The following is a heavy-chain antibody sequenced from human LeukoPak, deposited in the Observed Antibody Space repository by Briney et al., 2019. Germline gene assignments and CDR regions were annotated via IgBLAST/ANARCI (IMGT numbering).Heavy chain of an antibody. CDR3: ARERGHQLLPPTWTHTGFFDF. J-gene: IGHJ4*02. Sequence: SETLSLTCGVSGYSINDGYFWGWLRQPPGKGLEWIATLHHPDITHYNPSLDSRVTISLDRSKNQFSLRLSSVTAADTAIYYCARERGHQLLPPTWTHTGFFDFWGQGSLVTVSS. V-gene: IGHV4-38-2*02. CDR2: LHHPDIT. D-gene: IGHD2-8*02. CDR1: GYSINDGYF.